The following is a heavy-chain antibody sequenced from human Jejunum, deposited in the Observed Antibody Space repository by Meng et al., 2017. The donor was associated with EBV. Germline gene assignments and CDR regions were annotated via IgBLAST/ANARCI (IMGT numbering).Heavy chain of an antibody. D-gene: IGHD3-22*01. V-gene: IGHV4-61*01. CDR2: VSDYGST. J-gene: IGHJ4*02. CDR3: ARDFSSGYFAY. CDR1: GGSVTSGSYY. Sequence: QLQPQECCRGLLPPSAILLLTCAVSGGSVTSGSYYWSWIRQPPGKGLEWIGFVSDYGSTRYNSSLKSRITISADTSKNQFSLKLTSVTPADTAIYYCARDFSSGYFAYWGQGTLVTVSS.